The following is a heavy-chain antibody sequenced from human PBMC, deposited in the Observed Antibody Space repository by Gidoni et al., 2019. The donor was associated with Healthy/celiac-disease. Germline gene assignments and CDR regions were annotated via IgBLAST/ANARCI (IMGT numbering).Heavy chain of an antibody. CDR1: GGPISSSNW. CDR2: SYHSGST. J-gene: IGHJ3*02. Sequence: QVQVQESGQGLGKPWRTLYRNCAVSGGPISSSNWWSWVRQPPGKALEWIGESYHSGSTNYNPSLKSRVTISVDKSKNQFSLKLSSVTAADTAVYYCARERLRPQRDHWAFDIWGQGTMVTVSS. D-gene: IGHD3-16*01. CDR3: ARERLRPQRDHWAFDI. V-gene: IGHV4-4*02.